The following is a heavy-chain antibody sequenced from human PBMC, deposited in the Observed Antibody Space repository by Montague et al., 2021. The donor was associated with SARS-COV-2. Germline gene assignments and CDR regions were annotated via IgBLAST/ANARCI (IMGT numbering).Heavy chain of an antibody. J-gene: IGHJ6*02. CDR3: ARDGHIAARPADYYGMDV. V-gene: IGHV4-34*10. CDR2: INHSGTT. D-gene: IGHD6-6*01. Sequence: SETLSLTCAVYGGSFSAYYWSWIRQPPGRGLEWIGEINHSGTTNYKSSLESRLSMSVDTSKNQFSLNLSSVTAADTAVYYCARDGHIAARPADYYGMDVWGQGTTVTVSS. CDR1: GGSFSAYY.